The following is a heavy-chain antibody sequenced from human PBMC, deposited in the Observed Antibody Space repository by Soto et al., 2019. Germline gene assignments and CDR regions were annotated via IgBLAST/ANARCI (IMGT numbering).Heavy chain of an antibody. CDR3: ARAKAVAGTGGFYWYFDL. CDR2: IYYSGST. D-gene: IGHD6-19*01. CDR1: GGSISSYY. J-gene: IGHJ2*01. Sequence: QVHLQESGPGLVKPSETLSLTCTVSGGSISSYYWSWIRQPPGKGLEWIGYIYYSGSTNYNPSLKSRVTISVDTSKNQFSLKLSSVTAADTAVYYCARAKAVAGTGGFYWYFDLWVRGTLVTVSS. V-gene: IGHV4-59*01.